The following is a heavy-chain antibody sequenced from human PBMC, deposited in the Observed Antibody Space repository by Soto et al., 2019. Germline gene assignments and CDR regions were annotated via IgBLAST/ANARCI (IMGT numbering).Heavy chain of an antibody. CDR3: VRCPGGDYDWYFDL. V-gene: IGHV3-33*01. D-gene: IGHD4-17*01. J-gene: IGHJ2*01. Sequence: QVQLVESGGGVVQPGRSLRLSCAASGFSFSGYGMHWVRQAPGKGLEWVAIIWFDGSKTYYADSVKGRFTISRDNSKSTLYLQMNSLRAEDTAIYHCVRCPGGDYDWYFDLWGRGTLVTVSS. CDR2: IWFDGSKT. CDR1: GFSFSGYG.